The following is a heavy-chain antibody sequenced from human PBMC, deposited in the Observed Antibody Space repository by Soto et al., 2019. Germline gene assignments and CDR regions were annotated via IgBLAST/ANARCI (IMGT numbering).Heavy chain of an antibody. CDR1: GYTFTNYA. Sequence: ASVKVSCKASGYTFTNYAMHWVRQAPGQRLERMGWINAGNGNTKYSQKFQGRVTITRDTSARTAYVELTSLRSDDTAVYYCARAGYCSSTSCSDAFDIWGQGTLVT. CDR2: INAGNGNT. D-gene: IGHD2-2*01. V-gene: IGHV1-3*01. CDR3: ARAGYCSSTSCSDAFDI. J-gene: IGHJ3*02.